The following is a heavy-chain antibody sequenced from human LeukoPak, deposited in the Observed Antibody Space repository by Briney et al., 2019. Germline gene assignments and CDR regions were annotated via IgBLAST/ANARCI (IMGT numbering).Heavy chain of an antibody. J-gene: IGHJ4*02. CDR3: AKELGAIVGATTFDY. Sequence: GGSLRLSCAASGFTFSSYAMHWVRQAPGKGLEWVAVISYDGSNKYYADSVKGRFTISRDNSKNTLYLQMNSLRAEDTAVYYCAKELGAIVGATTFDYWGQGTLVTVSS. D-gene: IGHD1-26*01. CDR2: ISYDGSNK. V-gene: IGHV3-30-3*01. CDR1: GFTFSSYA.